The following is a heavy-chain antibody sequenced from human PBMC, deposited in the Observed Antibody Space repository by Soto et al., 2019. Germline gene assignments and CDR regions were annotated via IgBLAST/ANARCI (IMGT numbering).Heavy chain of an antibody. CDR1: VYTFTSYG. V-gene: IGHV1-18*01. CDR3: ARAETVTPYYYYYHLDV. J-gene: IGHJ6*03. D-gene: IGHD1-7*01. Sequence: QVQLVQSGAEVKKPGASVQVSCKASVYTFTSYGISWVRQAPGQGLEWMGWISAYNGNTNYAQKLQGRVTMTTDTSTSTDYMELRSLISDDTAVYYCARAETVTPYYYYYHLDVWGKGTPVTVSS. CDR2: ISAYNGNT.